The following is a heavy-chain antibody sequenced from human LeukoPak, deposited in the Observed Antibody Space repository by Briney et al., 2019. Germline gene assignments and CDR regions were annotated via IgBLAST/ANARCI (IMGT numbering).Heavy chain of an antibody. CDR2: ISSSSSYI. CDR3: ARDHPTYYYDSSGYWEEVVRDY. CDR1: GFTFSSYS. Sequence: KAGGSLRLSCAASGFTFSSYSMNWVRQAPGKGLEWVPSISSSSSYIYYADSVRGRFTISRDNAKNSLYLQMNSLRAEDTAVYYCARDHPTYYYDSSGYWEEVVRDYWGQGTLVTVSS. D-gene: IGHD3-22*01. V-gene: IGHV3-21*01. J-gene: IGHJ4*02.